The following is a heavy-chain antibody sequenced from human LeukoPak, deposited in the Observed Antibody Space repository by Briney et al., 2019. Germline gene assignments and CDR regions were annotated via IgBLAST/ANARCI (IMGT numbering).Heavy chain of an antibody. J-gene: IGHJ4*02. V-gene: IGHV3-7*01. CDR3: ARALGKRLVTYYFDY. CDR2: IKPDGSQK. CDR1: GFSLINLW. Sequence: GGSLTLSCAGAGFSLINLWMEWDRQAPGKGLGWVANIKPDGSQKKYVDSMKGRFTISRNNAKSSLYMQMNSLTAEDTAVYYCARALGKRLVTYYFDYWGQGTLVTVSS. D-gene: IGHD6-19*01.